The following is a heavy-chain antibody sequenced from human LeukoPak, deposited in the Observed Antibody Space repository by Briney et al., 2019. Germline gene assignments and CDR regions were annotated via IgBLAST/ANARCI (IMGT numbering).Heavy chain of an antibody. Sequence: GESLKISCKGSGCSFTSYWIGWVRQMPGKGLEWMGIIYPGDSDTRYSPSFQGQVTISADKSISTAYLQWSSLKASDTAMYYCARHAATGWLRSSNDAFDIWGQGTMVTVSS. CDR2: IYPGDSDT. D-gene: IGHD5-12*01. V-gene: IGHV5-51*01. CDR3: ARHAATGWLRSSNDAFDI. J-gene: IGHJ3*02. CDR1: GCSFTSYW.